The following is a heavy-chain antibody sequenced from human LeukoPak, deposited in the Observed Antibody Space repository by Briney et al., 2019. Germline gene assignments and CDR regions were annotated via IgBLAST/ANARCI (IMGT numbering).Heavy chain of an antibody. D-gene: IGHD1-26*01. J-gene: IGHJ4*02. Sequence: SETLSLTCTVSGGSISSSNYYWGWIRQPPGKGLEWIGSIYYSGSTYYNPSLKSLVTISVDTSKNQFSLKLSSVTAADTAVYYCARQRKGTVGATSLDYWGQGTLVTVSS. V-gene: IGHV4-39*01. CDR1: GGSISSSNYY. CDR3: ARQRKGTVGATSLDY. CDR2: IYYSGST.